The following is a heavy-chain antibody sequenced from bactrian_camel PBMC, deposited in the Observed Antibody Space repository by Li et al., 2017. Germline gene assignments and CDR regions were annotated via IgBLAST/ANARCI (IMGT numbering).Heavy chain of an antibody. D-gene: IGHD2*01. J-gene: IGHJ6*01. V-gene: IGHV3-2*01. CDR1: GFTFSTYD. CDR2: LYSDGSNT. CDR3: AADMIDCSGGYCYTSSFPEDRADFGY. Sequence: HVQLVESGGGLVQPGRSLRVSCAASGFTFSTYDMSWVRQAPGKGLEWVSGLYSDGSNTYYADSVKGRFTISRDNAKNTLYLQMYSLKPEDTAVYYCAADMIDCSGGYCYTSSFPEDRADFGYWGQGTQVTVS.